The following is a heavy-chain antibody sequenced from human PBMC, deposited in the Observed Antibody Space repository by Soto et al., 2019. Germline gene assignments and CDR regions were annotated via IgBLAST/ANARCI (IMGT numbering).Heavy chain of an antibody. CDR1: GGSISSGGYS. D-gene: IGHD4-17*01. CDR3: ARGMTTVTTLDY. CDR2: IYRSGSN. Sequence: QLQLQESGSGLVKPSQTLSLTCAVSGGSISSGGYSWSWIRQPPGKGLEWIGYIYRSGSNYYNQSLKSRVTISLDRSTKQFALKLSSVTAAETAVYYCARGMTTVTTLDYWGQGTLVTVSS. J-gene: IGHJ4*02. V-gene: IGHV4-30-2*01.